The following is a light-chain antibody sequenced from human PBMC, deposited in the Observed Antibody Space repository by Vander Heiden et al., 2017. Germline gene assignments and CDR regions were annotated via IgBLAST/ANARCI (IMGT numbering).Light chain of an antibody. V-gene: IGKV2-28*01. CDR1: QSLLHSNGYNY. J-gene: IGKJ1*01. CDR3: METLQNPVA. CDR2: LGS. Sequence: DIVMTRSPLSLPVIPGESASISCRSSQSLLHSNGYNYLDWYVQKPGQSPQLLIYLGSYRASGVPDRFSSSGSGTDFTLKISRVEAEDVGVYYCMETLQNPVAFGQGTKVEI.